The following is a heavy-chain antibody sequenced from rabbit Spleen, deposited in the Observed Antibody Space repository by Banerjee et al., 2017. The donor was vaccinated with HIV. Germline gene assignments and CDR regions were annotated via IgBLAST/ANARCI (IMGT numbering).Heavy chain of an antibody. Sequence: QEQLVESGGGLVQPGGSLKLSCTASGFDFSTYSMSWVRQAPGKGLEWIACIYAGSSGSTYYASWAKGRFTISKTSSTTVTLQMTSLTASDTATYYCARSSAGGGVYGDGFDLWGPGTLVTVS. CDR3: ARSSAGGGVYGDGFDL. V-gene: IGHV1S45*01. J-gene: IGHJ4*01. D-gene: IGHD2-1*01. CDR1: GFDFSTYS. CDR2: IYAGSSGST.